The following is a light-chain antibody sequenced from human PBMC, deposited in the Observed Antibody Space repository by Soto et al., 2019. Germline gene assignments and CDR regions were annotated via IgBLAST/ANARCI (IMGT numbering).Light chain of an antibody. J-gene: IGKJ1*01. V-gene: IGKV1-5*03. CDR3: QQYDSYWT. Sequence: DFQMTQTPSSLSASVGDRVILTCRASQSIGNWLAWYQQKPGKAPKLLIYKASSLESGVPSTFSGSGSGTEFTLTISSLQPDDFATYYCQQYDSYWTFGQGTKVDI. CDR2: KAS. CDR1: QSIGNW.